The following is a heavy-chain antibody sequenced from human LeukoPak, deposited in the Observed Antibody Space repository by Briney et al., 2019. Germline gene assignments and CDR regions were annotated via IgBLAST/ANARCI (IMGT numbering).Heavy chain of an antibody. V-gene: IGHV1-69*01. J-gene: IGHJ6*04. CDR1: GGTLSSYA. CDR2: IIPIFGTA. D-gene: IGHD3-10*01. CDR3: ARVSLRGWEVYYYGSGSYDYYYGMDV. Sequence: SVKVSCKASGGTLSSYAISWVRQAPGQGLEWMGGIIPIFGTANYAQKFQGRVTITADESTSTAYMELSSLRSEDTAVYYCARVSLRGWEVYYYGSGSYDYYYGMDVWGKGTTVTVSS.